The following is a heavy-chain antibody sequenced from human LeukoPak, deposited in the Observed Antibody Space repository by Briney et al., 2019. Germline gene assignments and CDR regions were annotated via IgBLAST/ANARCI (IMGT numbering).Heavy chain of an antibody. Sequence: PEGSLRLSCAASGVTFGDYGMSWVRQAPGKGLEWVSFIYSDNTHYSDSVKGRFTISRDNSKNTLYLQMNSLRAEDTAVYYCARRAGAYSHPYDYWGQGTLVTVSS. J-gene: IGHJ4*02. D-gene: IGHD4/OR15-4a*01. CDR2: IYSDNT. CDR1: GVTFGDYG. V-gene: IGHV3-53*01. CDR3: ARRAGAYSHPYDY.